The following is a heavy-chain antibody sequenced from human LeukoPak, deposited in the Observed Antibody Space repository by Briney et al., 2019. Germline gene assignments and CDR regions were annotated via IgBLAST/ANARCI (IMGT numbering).Heavy chain of an antibody. J-gene: IGHJ5*02. CDR2: IYTSGST. CDR3: ARDLGYCSGGSCYSNWFDP. V-gene: IGHV4-4*07. D-gene: IGHD2-15*01. Sequence: PSETLSLTCAVYGGSFSGYYWSWIRQPAGKGLEWIGRIYTSGSTNYNPSLKSRVTMSVDTSKNQFSLKLSSVTAADTAVYYCARDLGYCSGGSCYSNWFDPWGQGTLVTVSS. CDR1: GGSFSGYY.